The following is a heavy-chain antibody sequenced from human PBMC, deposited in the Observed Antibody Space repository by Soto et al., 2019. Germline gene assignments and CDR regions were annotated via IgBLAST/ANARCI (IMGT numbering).Heavy chain of an antibody. J-gene: IGHJ4*02. CDR2: IYYSGST. V-gene: IGHV4-31*03. CDR3: AGSFGVAAAGPFDC. CDR1: GGSISSGGYY. Sequence: QVQLQESGPGLVKPSQTLSLTCTVSGGSISSGGYYWSWIRQHPEKGLEWIGYIYYSGSTYYNPSRNSRVTISVDTSTNQFSLKLSSVTAADTAVYYCAGSFGVAAAGPFDCWGQGTLGTVSS. D-gene: IGHD6-13*01.